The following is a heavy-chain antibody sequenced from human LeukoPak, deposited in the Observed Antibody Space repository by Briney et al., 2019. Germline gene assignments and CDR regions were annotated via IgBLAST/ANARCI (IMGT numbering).Heavy chain of an antibody. CDR1: GFTFSSYA. J-gene: IGHJ4*02. V-gene: IGHV3-23*01. Sequence: GGSLRLSCAASGFTFSSYAMSWVRQAPGKGLEWVSSISGSGGSTYYADSVKGRFTISRDNSKNTLFLQMNSLRAEDTAVYYCAREPRDCTGGTCHSGGGYYFQYWGQGTLVTVSS. D-gene: IGHD2-15*01. CDR2: ISGSGGST. CDR3: AREPRDCTGGTCHSGGGYYFQY.